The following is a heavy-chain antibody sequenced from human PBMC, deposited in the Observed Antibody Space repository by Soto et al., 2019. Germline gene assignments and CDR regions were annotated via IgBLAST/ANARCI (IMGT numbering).Heavy chain of an antibody. CDR2: IKSKTDGGTT. D-gene: IGHD3-10*01. Sequence: GGSLRLSCAASGFTFSNAWMNWVRQAPGKGLEWVGRIKSKTDGGTTDYAAPVKGRFTISRDDSKNTLYLQMNSLKTEDTAVYYCTTAAFGSGSYYPETYYYYGMDVWGQGTTVTVSS. CDR1: GFTFSNAW. V-gene: IGHV3-15*07. J-gene: IGHJ6*02. CDR3: TTAAFGSGSYYPETYYYYGMDV.